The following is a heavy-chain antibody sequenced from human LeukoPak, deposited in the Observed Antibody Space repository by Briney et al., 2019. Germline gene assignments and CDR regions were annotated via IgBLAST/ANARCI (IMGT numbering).Heavy chain of an antibody. CDR3: AREKWLRLVTNWFDP. Sequence: AAVNVSCKASGGTFSSYAISWVRQAPGQGLEWMGRIIPIFGTANYAQKFQGRVTITTDESTSTAYMELSSLRSEDTAVYYCAREKWLRLVTNWFDPWGQGTLVTVSS. CDR2: IIPIFGTA. CDR1: GGTFSSYA. J-gene: IGHJ5*02. V-gene: IGHV1-69*05. D-gene: IGHD5-12*01.